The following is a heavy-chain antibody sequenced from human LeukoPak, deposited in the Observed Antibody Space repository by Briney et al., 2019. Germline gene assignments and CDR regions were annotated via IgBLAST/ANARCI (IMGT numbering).Heavy chain of an antibody. V-gene: IGHV3-23*01. CDR1: GFTFSSYW. CDR3: AKEDTATRFPTYGFDV. CDR2: IGGSGGST. D-gene: IGHD5-18*01. J-gene: IGHJ6*02. Sequence: PGGSLRLSCAASGFTFSSYWMSWVRQAPGKGLEWVSNIGGSGGSTYHADSVRGRFTTSRDNSKNTLYLQMSSLRAEDTAVYYCAKEDTATRFPTYGFDVWGQGTTVIVSS.